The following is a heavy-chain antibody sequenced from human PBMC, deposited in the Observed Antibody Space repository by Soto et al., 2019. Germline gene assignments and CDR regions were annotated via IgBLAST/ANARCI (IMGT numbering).Heavy chain of an antibody. CDR1: GFTFSNAW. D-gene: IGHD3-3*01. Sequence: GGSLRLSCAASGFTFSNAWMSWVRQAPGKGLEWVGRIKSKTDGGTTDHAAPVKGRFTISRDDSKNTLYLQMNSLKTEDTAVYYCTTALYYDFWSGYYPERIYYYGMDVWGQGTTVTVSS. CDR2: IKSKTDGGTT. J-gene: IGHJ6*02. V-gene: IGHV3-15*01. CDR3: TTALYYDFWSGYYPERIYYYGMDV.